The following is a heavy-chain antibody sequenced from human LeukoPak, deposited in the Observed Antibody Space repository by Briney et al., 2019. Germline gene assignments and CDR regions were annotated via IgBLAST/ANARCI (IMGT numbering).Heavy chain of an antibody. CDR1: GYTFTSYY. J-gene: IGHJ6*03. CDR3: ARGTVQDYYYYYMDV. Sequence: SVKVSCKASGYTFTSYYMHWVRQAPGQGLEWMGGIIPIFGTANYAQRFQGRVTITADKSTSTAYMELSSLRSEDTAVYYCARGTVQDYYYYYMDVWGKGTTVTVSS. V-gene: IGHV1-69*06. CDR2: IIPIFGTA. D-gene: IGHD4-17*01.